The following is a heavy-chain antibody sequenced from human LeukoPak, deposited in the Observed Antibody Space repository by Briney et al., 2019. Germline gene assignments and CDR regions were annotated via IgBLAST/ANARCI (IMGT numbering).Heavy chain of an antibody. J-gene: IGHJ4*02. D-gene: IGHD3-3*01. CDR2: INTSGST. CDR1: GGSISGYY. CDR3: ARVQLRFLEWLFFDY. V-gene: IGHV4-4*07. Sequence: PSETLSLTCTVSGGSISGYYWSWIRQPAGKGLEWIGRINTSGSTNYNPSLKSRVTMSVDTSKNQFSLKLSSVTAADTAVYYCARVQLRFLEWLFFDYWGQGTLVTVSS.